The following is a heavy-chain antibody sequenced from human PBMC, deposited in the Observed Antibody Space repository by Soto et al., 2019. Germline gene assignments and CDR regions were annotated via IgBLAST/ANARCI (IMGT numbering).Heavy chain of an antibody. CDR3: ARVRKYFDWLGYYYYGMDV. V-gene: IGHV1-69*13. J-gene: IGHJ6*02. Sequence: SVKVSCKASGGTFSSYAISWVRQAPGQGLEWMGGIIPIFGTANYAQKFQGRVTITADESTSTAYMELSSLRSEDTAVYYCARVRKYFDWLGYYYYGMDVWGQGTTVTVSS. D-gene: IGHD3-9*01. CDR1: GGTFSSYA. CDR2: IIPIFGTA.